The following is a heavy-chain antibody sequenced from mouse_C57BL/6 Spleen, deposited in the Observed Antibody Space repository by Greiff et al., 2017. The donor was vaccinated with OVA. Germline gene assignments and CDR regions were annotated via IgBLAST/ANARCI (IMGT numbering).Heavy chain of an antibody. D-gene: IGHD4-1*01. CDR2: IRSKSNNYAT. CDR3: VRQRWDEGFAY. Sequence: EVQLQQSGGGLVQPKGSLKLSCAASGFSFNTYAMNWVRQAPGKGLEWVARIRSKSNNYATYYADSVKDRFTISRDDSESMLYLQMNNLKTEDTAMYYCVRQRWDEGFAYWGQGTLVTVSA. CDR1: GFSFNTYA. J-gene: IGHJ3*01. V-gene: IGHV10-1*01.